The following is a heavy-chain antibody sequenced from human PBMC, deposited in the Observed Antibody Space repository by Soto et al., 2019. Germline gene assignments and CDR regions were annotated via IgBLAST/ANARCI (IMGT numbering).Heavy chain of an antibody. Sequence: QVQLVQSGAEVKKPGASVKVSCKASGYPFTSYGISWGRQAPGQGLEWMGWISAYNGNTNYAQKLQRRVTMTTDTSTSTAYMELRSMRSDDTAVEYCARGVVAATRIYYFDYWGQGTLVTVSS. CDR3: ARGVVAATRIYYFDY. D-gene: IGHD2-15*01. V-gene: IGHV1-18*01. CDR2: ISAYNGNT. J-gene: IGHJ4*02. CDR1: GYPFTSYG.